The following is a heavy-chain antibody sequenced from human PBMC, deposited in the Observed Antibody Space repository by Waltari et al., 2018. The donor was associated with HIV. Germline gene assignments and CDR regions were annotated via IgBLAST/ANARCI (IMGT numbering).Heavy chain of an antibody. CDR2: INAGNGNT. J-gene: IGHJ4*02. D-gene: IGHD6-13*01. CDR1: GYTFTTYA. Sequence: QVQLVQSGAEVKNPGASVKVSCKASGYTFTTYAIHWVRRAPGQRLEWMGWINAGNGNTKYSQKFQDRVTFTRDTSASTAYMELNSLRSEDTAVYYCVRVAADASLWGQGTLVTVSS. CDR3: VRVAADASL. V-gene: IGHV1-3*01.